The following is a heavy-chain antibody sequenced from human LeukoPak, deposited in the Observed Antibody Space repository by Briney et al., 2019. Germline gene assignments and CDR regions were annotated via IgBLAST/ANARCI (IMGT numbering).Heavy chain of an antibody. D-gene: IGHD5-18*01. Sequence: SETLSLTCAVYGGSFSGYYWSWIRQPPGKGLEWNGEINHSGSTNYNPSLKSRVTISVDTSKSQFSLKLSSVTAADTAVYYCARGTYSYGYGYFDYWGQGTLVTVSS. J-gene: IGHJ4*02. CDR2: INHSGST. CDR1: GGSFSGYY. CDR3: ARGTYSYGYGYFDY. V-gene: IGHV4-34*01.